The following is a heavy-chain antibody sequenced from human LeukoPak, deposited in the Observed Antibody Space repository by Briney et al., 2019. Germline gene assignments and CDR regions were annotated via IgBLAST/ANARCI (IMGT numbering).Heavy chain of an antibody. CDR1: GYTFTTYN. CDR3: ASSKWSAGGDYYHYMDV. CDR2: VSTYNGNT. J-gene: IGHJ6*03. V-gene: IGHV1-18*01. D-gene: IGHD6-13*01. Sequence: ASVKVSCKTSGYTFTTYNIAWVRQAAGQGLEWVGWVSTYNGNTDYAQTVQGRVAMTTDTSTSTAYMKLRSLRSDDTAMYYCASSKWSAGGDYYHYMDVWGKGTTITVSS.